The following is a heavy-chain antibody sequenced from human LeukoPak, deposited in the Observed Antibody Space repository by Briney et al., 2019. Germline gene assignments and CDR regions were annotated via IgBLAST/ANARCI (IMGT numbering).Heavy chain of an antibody. Sequence: GGSLRLSCAASGFTFSSYSMNWVRQAPGKGLVWVSRINPDGSSTSYADSVKGRFTISRDNAKNTLYLQMNSLRAEDTAVYYCARGDRYGYYWGQGTLVTVSS. CDR3: ARGDRYGYY. J-gene: IGHJ4*02. V-gene: IGHV3-74*01. CDR1: GFTFSSYS. D-gene: IGHD3-10*01. CDR2: INPDGSST.